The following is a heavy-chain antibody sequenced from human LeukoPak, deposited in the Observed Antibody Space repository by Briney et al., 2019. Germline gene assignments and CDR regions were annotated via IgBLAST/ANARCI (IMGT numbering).Heavy chain of an antibody. Sequence: GGSLRLSCAASGFTFSSYGMHWVRQAPGKGLEWVAFIRYDGSNKYYADSVKGRFTISRDNSKNTLYLQMNSLRAEDTAVYYCAKEGSPAAIQSYYYYMDVWGKGITVTVSS. J-gene: IGHJ6*03. D-gene: IGHD2-2*01. CDR1: GFTFSSYG. V-gene: IGHV3-30*02. CDR3: AKEGSPAAIQSYYYYMDV. CDR2: IRYDGSNK.